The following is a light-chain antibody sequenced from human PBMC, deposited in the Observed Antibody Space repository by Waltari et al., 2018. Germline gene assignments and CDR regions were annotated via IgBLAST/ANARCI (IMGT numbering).Light chain of an antibody. CDR1: CSDVGGYNY. CDR3: SSYAGYSAVV. J-gene: IGLJ2*01. V-gene: IGLV2-14*03. CDR2: DVS. Sequence: QSALTQPASVSGSPGQSITISCTGTCSDVGGYNYVSWYQHHPGKAPKLIIYDVSRWPSGVSNRFSGSKSGNTASLTISGLQAEDDADYYCSSYAGYSAVVFGGGTKVTVL.